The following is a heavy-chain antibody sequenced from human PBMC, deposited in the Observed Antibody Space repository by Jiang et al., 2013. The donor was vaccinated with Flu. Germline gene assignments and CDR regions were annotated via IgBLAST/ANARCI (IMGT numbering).Heavy chain of an antibody. V-gene: IGHV4-39*01. CDR1: GVSISSSSYY. CDR3: ARPQIAAAPWDYHYGMDV. J-gene: IGHJ6*02. CDR2: MYYSGTT. Sequence: SGSGLVKPSETLSLTCTVSGVSISSSSYYWGWIRQPPGKGLEWIGSMYYSGTTYYNPSLKSRVTISVDTSKNQLSLRLSSVTAADTAVYYCARPQIAAAPWDYHYGMDVWGPGTTVTVSS. D-gene: IGHD6-13*01.